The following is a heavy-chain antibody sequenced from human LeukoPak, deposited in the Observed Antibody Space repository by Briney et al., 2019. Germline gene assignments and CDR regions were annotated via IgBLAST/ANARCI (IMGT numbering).Heavy chain of an antibody. Sequence: PVGSLRLSCAASGFTFSSYAMHWVRQALGKGLEWVAVISYDGSNKYYADSVKGRFTISRDNSKNTLYLQMNSLRAEDTAVYYCARDQRSYDYVMYYFDYWGQGTLVTVSS. CDR2: ISYDGSNK. CDR1: GFTFSSYA. D-gene: IGHD3-16*01. V-gene: IGHV3-30*04. J-gene: IGHJ4*02. CDR3: ARDQRSYDYVMYYFDY.